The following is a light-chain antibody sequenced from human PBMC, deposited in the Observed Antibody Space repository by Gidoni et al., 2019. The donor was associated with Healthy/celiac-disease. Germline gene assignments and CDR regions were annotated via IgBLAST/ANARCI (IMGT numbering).Light chain of an antibody. Sequence: QSVLTPPPSASGTPGQRVTISCSGTSSNIGSNTVNWYQQLPGTAPKLLSYSNNQRPSGVPDRFSGSKSGTSASLAISGLQSEDEADYYWAAWDDSLNGHVVFGGGTKLTVL. CDR3: AAWDDSLNGHVV. CDR2: SNN. V-gene: IGLV1-44*01. J-gene: IGLJ2*01. CDR1: SSNIGSNT.